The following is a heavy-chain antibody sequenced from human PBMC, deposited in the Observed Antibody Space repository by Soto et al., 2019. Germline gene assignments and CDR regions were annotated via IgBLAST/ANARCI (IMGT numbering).Heavy chain of an antibody. CDR1: GFTFTSSA. J-gene: IGHJ4*02. CDR2: IVVGSGNT. Sequence: GASVKVSCKASGFTFTSSAMQWVRQARGQRLERIGWIVVGSGNTNYAQKFQERVTITRDMSTSTAYMELSSLRSEDTAVYYCAAAPLYLRYFDWSHYWGQGTLVTVSS. V-gene: IGHV1-58*02. CDR3: AAAPLYLRYFDWSHY. D-gene: IGHD3-9*01.